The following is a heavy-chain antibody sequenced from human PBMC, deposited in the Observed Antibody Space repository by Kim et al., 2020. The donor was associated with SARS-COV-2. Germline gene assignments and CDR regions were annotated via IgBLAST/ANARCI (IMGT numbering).Heavy chain of an antibody. Sequence: ADSVKGRFTISRDNSKNTLYLQMNSLRAEDTAVYYCASYGSGSYVTPFDYWGQGTLVTVSS. J-gene: IGHJ4*02. V-gene: IGHV3-30*01. CDR3: ASYGSGSYVTPFDY. D-gene: IGHD3-10*01.